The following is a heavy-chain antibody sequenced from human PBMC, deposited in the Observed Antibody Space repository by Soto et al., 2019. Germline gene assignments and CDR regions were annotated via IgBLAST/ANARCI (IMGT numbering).Heavy chain of an antibody. CDR2: IYPGDSDT. CDR1: GYSFTIYW. V-gene: IGHV5-51*01. J-gene: IGHJ6*02. CDR3: ARQGGATVTYYYYGMDV. Sequence: GESLKISCKGSGYSFTIYWIGWVRQMPGKGLEWMGIIYPGDSDTRYSPSFQGQVTISADKSISTAYLQWSSLKASDTAMYYCARQGGATVTYYYYGMDVWGQGTTVTVSS. D-gene: IGHD4-4*01.